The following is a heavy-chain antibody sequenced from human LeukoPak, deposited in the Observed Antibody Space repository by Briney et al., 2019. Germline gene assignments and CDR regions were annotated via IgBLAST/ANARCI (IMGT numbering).Heavy chain of an antibody. CDR1: GFTFSSYG. Sequence: PGGSLRLSCAASGFTFSSYGMHWVRQAPGKGLEWVAVISYDGSNKYYADSVKGRFTISRDNSKNTLYLQMNSLRAGDTAVYYCAKEHYDSRSRDYYGMDVWGQGTTVTVSS. CDR2: ISYDGSNK. D-gene: IGHD3-22*01. V-gene: IGHV3-30*18. CDR3: AKEHYDSRSRDYYGMDV. J-gene: IGHJ6*02.